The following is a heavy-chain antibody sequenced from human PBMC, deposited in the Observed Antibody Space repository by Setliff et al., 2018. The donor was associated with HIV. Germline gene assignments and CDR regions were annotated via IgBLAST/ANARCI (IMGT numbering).Heavy chain of an antibody. V-gene: IGHV1-24*01. Sequence: RASVKVSCKVSGHTLTELSMHWVRQAPGKGLEWMGGFDPEKSEKIYAQKLQGRVTMTEDTSTDTAYMELRSLRSEDTAVYYCATHRWYSGSYLRDYWGQGTLVTV. CDR2: FDPEKSEK. CDR3: ATHRWYSGSYLRDY. J-gene: IGHJ4*02. CDR1: GHTLTELS. D-gene: IGHD1-26*01.